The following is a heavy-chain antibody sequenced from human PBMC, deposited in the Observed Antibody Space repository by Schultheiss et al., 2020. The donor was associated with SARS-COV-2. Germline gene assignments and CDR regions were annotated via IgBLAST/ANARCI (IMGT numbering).Heavy chain of an antibody. Sequence: GGSLRLSCKASGYTFTGYYMHWVRQAPGQGLEWMGWINPNSGGTNYAQKFQGRVTMTRDTSISTAYMELSSLRSEDTAVYYCARAVTGTTNYYGMDVWGQGTTVTVSS. D-gene: IGHD1-7*01. CDR3: ARAVTGTTNYYGMDV. CDR2: INPNSGGT. V-gene: IGHV1-2*02. CDR1: GYTFTGYY. J-gene: IGHJ6*02.